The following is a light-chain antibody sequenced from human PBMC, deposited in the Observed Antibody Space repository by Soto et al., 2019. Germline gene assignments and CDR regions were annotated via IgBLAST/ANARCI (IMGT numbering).Light chain of an antibody. J-gene: IGKJ1*01. Sequence: EIVMTQSPATLSVSPGERATLSCRASQSVSSNLAWYQQKPGQAPRLLIYGASTRATGIPARFSGSGSGTEVTLTLSSLQSEDFAVYYCQQYNNWPPWTFGQGNKVEIK. CDR1: QSVSSN. CDR2: GAS. V-gene: IGKV3-15*01. CDR3: QQYNNWPPWT.